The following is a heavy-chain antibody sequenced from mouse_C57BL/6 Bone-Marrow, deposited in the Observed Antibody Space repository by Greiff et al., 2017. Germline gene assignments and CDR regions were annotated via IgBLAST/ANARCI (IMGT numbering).Heavy chain of an antibody. CDR1: GFSLTSYG. D-gene: IGHD1-1*02. Sequence: QVQLQQSGPGLVQPSQSLSITCTVSGFSLTSYGVHWVRQSPGKGLEWLGVIWSGGSTDYNAAFISRLSISKDNSKSQVFFKMNSLQADDTAIYYCARGGGSNYFDYWGQGTTLTVSS. J-gene: IGHJ2*01. CDR2: IWSGGST. CDR3: ARGGGSNYFDY. V-gene: IGHV2-2*01.